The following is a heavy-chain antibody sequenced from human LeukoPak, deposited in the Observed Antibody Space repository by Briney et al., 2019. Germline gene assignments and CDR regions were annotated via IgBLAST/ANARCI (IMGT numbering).Heavy chain of an antibody. CDR3: AKEQEQWLVDY. V-gene: IGHV3-23*01. J-gene: IGHJ4*02. Sequence: GGSLRLSCAVSGFTFSSYAMNWVRQAPGKGLEWVSAISGSGGSTYYADSVKGRFTISRDKSKNTLYLQMNSLRAEDTAVYYCAKEQEQWLVDYWGQGTLVTVSS. CDR1: GFTFSSYA. CDR2: ISGSGGST. D-gene: IGHD6-19*01.